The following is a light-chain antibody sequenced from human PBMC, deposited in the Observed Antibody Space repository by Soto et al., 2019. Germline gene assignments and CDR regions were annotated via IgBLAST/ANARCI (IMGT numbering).Light chain of an antibody. J-gene: IGLJ1*01. V-gene: IGLV2-23*01. CDR3: CSYAGTGTDV. CDR1: SSDVGSYNV. Sequence: QSVLTQPASVSGSPGQSITISCTGTSSDVGSYNVVSWYQQHPGKAPKLMIYEGSKRPSGVSNRFSGSKSGNTASLTISGLQAEDEADYYCCSYAGTGTDVFGTGTKLTVL. CDR2: EGS.